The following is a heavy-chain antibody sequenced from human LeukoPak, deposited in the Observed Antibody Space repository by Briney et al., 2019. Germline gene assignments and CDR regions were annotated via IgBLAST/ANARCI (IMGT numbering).Heavy chain of an antibody. J-gene: IGHJ6*03. V-gene: IGHV4-34*01. D-gene: IGHD3-22*01. Sequence: SSETLSLTCAVYGGSFSGYYWSWTRQPPGKGLEWIGEINHSGSTNYNPSLKSRVTISVDTSKNQFSLKLNSVTAADTAVYYCARDSASYFDSKIRVYYMDVWGKGTTVTVSS. CDR2: INHSGST. CDR1: GGSFSGYY. CDR3: ARDSASYFDSKIRVYYMDV.